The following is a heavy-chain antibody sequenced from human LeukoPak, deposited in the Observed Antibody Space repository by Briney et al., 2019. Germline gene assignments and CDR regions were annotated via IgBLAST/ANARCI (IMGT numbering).Heavy chain of an antibody. J-gene: IGHJ6*03. CDR1: GFTFSAYA. Sequence: LSGESLRLSCAASGFASGFTFSAYAVSWVRQAPGKGPEWVASVNGRGATTYYADSVRGRFTISRDNSKNTVYLQMISLGADDTAVYFCAKAPATGEGYYFYYMDVWGKGTTVTVSS. D-gene: IGHD7-27*01. CDR2: VNGRGATT. V-gene: IGHV3-23*01. CDR3: AKAPATGEGYYFYYMDV.